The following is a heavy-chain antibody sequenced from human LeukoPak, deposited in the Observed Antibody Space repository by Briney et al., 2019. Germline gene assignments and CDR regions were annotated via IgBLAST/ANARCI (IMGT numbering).Heavy chain of an antibody. J-gene: IGHJ4*02. CDR3: ARPKHSSGYYLH. CDR1: GSSFTSYW. CDR2: IYPGDSDT. V-gene: IGHV5-51*01. D-gene: IGHD3-22*01. Sequence: GASLQISCKGSGSSFTSYWIGWVRRVPGKGLGWMGIIYPGDSDTRYSPSFQGQVTISADKSISTAYLQWSSLKASDTAMYYCARPKHSSGYYLHWGQGTLVTVSS.